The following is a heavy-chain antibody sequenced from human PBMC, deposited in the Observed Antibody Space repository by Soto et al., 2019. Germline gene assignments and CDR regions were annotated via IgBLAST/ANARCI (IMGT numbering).Heavy chain of an antibody. CDR2: VSSYSNIT. J-gene: IGHJ6*02. CDR3: ARNGERDLGLNYYFYYGMDV. CDR1: DYIFTTYG. V-gene: IGHV1-18*01. Sequence: QMQLVQSGAEVKKPGASVTVSCKASDYIFTTYGISWVRQAPGQGLEWMGGVSSYSNITNYAQKFQGRVTMTTETSTSTVYMELRSLRSDDTAMYYCARNGERDLGLNYYFYYGMDVWGQGTSVTVSS. D-gene: IGHD3-10*01.